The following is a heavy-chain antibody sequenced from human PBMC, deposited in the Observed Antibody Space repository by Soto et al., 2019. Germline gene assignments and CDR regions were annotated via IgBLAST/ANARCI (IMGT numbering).Heavy chain of an antibody. CDR2: INAGNGNT. D-gene: IGHD3-3*01. Sequence: ASVKVSCKASGYTFTSYAMHWVRQAPGQRLEWMGWINAGNGNTKYSQKFQGRVTITRDTSASTAYMELSSLRSEDTAVYYCAGARFLEWLFEPYGMDVWGQGTTVTV. J-gene: IGHJ6*02. CDR3: AGARFLEWLFEPYGMDV. V-gene: IGHV1-3*01. CDR1: GYTFTSYA.